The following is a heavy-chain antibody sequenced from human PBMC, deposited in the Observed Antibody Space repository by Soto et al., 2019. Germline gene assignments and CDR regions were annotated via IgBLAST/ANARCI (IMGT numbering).Heavy chain of an antibody. V-gene: IGHV3-53*04. Sequence: EVQLVESGGGLVQPGGSLRLSCAASGFNVSTNYMSWVRQAPGKGLEWVSVIYSSGSTYYGDSVKGRFTISRQNSKNTVYLQMNSLRAEDTAVYYCARDLYASANYLGAFEIWGQGTMVTVSS. J-gene: IGHJ3*02. CDR1: GFNVSTNY. D-gene: IGHD3-10*01. CDR3: ARDLYASANYLGAFEI. CDR2: IYSSGST.